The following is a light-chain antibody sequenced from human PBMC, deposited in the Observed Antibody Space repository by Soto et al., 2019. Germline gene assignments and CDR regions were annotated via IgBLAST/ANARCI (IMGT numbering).Light chain of an antibody. J-gene: IGLJ3*02. CDR1: RGHSSYI. CDR2: LEGSGSY. CDR3: ETWDSSTHGGV. Sequence: QPVLTQSSSASASLGSSVKLTCTLSRGHSSYIIAWHQQQPGKAPRYLMKLEGSGSYNKGSGVPDRFSGSSSGADRYLTISNLQFEDEADYYCETWDSSTHGGVFGGGTQLTVL. V-gene: IGLV4-60*02.